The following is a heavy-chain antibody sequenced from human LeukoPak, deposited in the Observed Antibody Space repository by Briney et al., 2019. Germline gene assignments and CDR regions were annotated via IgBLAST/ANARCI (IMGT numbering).Heavy chain of an antibody. CDR2: ISTDGSSS. Sequence: GGSLRLSCAASGFTFSRYWMHWLRQGPGKGLVWVSRISTDGSSSTYADSVKGRFTISRDNAKNTLYLQMNSLRAEDTAVYYCATTSSSPGYFQHWGQGTLVTVSS. V-gene: IGHV3-74*01. D-gene: IGHD6-6*01. J-gene: IGHJ1*01. CDR3: ATTSSSPGYFQH. CDR1: GFTFSRYW.